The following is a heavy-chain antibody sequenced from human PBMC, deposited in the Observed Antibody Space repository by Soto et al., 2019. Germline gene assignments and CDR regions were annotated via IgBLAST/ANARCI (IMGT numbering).Heavy chain of an antibody. CDR3: AKDVYFDSYYFDQ. Sequence: QVQLVESGGGVVQPGRSLRLSCAASRFTVSRHAIHWVRQAPGKGLEWVAVISHDGRQKHYVDSVKGRFTLSRDESDNTVYLQMNSLRPEDTAVYYCAKDVYFDSYYFDQWGQGTLVTVSS. J-gene: IGHJ4*02. CDR2: ISHDGRQK. D-gene: IGHD3-9*01. V-gene: IGHV3-30*04. CDR1: RFTVSRHA.